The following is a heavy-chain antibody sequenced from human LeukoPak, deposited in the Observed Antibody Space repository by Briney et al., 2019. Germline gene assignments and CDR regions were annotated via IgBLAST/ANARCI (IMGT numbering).Heavy chain of an antibody. V-gene: IGHV1-2*02. CDR3: ARAYGSGSSYHPDY. J-gene: IGHJ4*02. CDR2: NPNSGGT. Sequence: NPNSGGTNSSQKFQDRVTLTRDTSISTAYMELGSLRSDDTAIYYCARAYGSGSSYHPDYWGQGTLVTVSS. D-gene: IGHD3-10*01.